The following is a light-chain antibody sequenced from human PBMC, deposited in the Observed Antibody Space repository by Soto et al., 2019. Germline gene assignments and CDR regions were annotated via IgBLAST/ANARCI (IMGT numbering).Light chain of an antibody. CDR2: DAS. CDR1: QSVSGD. Sequence: EIVLTQSPATLSVSPGERATLSCRASQSVSGDLAWYHHKPGQAPRLLIYDASTRALDTPARFAGSGAGTEFTLTISSLQSEDCAVYYCQQYKNWPWTFGQGTKVDIK. V-gene: IGKV3-15*01. CDR3: QQYKNWPWT. J-gene: IGKJ1*01.